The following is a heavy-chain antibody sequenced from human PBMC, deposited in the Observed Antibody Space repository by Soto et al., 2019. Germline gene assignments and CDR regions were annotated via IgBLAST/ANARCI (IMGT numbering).Heavy chain of an antibody. V-gene: IGHV4-30-4*01. Sequence: PSETLSLTCTVSGCPLSSGEYYWTWIRQPPGKGLEWIGYISYSGSTHYSPSLKSRVSITVDTSKNQFSLNLASVSAEDTAVYYCARTSLTIFGPSNDYYGMGVWGLGTPVTVSS. CDR2: ISYSGST. CDR1: GCPLSSGEYY. CDR3: ARTSLTIFGPSNDYYGMGV. D-gene: IGHD3-3*01. J-gene: IGHJ6*02.